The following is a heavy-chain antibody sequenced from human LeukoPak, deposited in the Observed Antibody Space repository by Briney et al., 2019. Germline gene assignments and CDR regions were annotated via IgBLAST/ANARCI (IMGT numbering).Heavy chain of an antibody. V-gene: IGHV3-74*01. J-gene: IGHJ3*02. CDR2: INSDGSST. CDR3: ARETTVTQDALDI. D-gene: IGHD4-17*01. CDR1: GFTFSSYW. Sequence: GGSLRLSCAASGFTFSSYWMHWVRQAPGKGLVWVSRINSDGSSTSYADSVKGRFTISRDNAKNTLYLQMNSLRAEDTAVYYCARETTVTQDALDIWGQGTMVTVSS.